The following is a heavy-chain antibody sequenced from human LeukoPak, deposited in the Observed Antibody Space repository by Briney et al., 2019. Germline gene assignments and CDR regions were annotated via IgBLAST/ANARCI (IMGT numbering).Heavy chain of an antibody. D-gene: IGHD6-13*01. CDR2: IYYSGST. J-gene: IGHJ2*01. CDR3: AKDQYSSSWWYFDL. CDR1: GGSISSYY. Sequence: KPSETLSLTCTASGGSISSYYWSWIRQPPGKGLEWIGYIYYSGSTNYNPSLKSRVTISVDPSKNQFSLKLSSVSAAVTAVYYYAKDQYSSSWWYFDLWGRGTLVTVSS. V-gene: IGHV4-59*01.